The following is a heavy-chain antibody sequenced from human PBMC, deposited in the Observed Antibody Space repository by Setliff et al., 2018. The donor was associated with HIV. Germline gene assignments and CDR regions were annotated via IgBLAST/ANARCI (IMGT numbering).Heavy chain of an antibody. V-gene: IGHV1-69*06. CDR1: GGTFSSYA. CDR2: IIPIFGTA. J-gene: IGHJ4*02. Sequence: ASVKVSCKASGGTFSSYAITWVRQAPGQGLEWMGGIIPIFGTANYAQKFQGRVTIIADKSTSTAYMELSSLRSEDTAVYYCARDRRFAGTYHFDSWGQGTLVTVSS. CDR3: ARDRRFAGTYHFDS. D-gene: IGHD1-26*01.